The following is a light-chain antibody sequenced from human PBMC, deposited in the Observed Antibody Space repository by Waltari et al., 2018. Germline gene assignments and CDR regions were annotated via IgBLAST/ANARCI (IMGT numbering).Light chain of an antibody. CDR3: AAWDDSLSGHVV. CDR1: KSNIGSNY. J-gene: IGLJ2*01. CDR2: GNS. Sequence: QSVLTQPPSASGTPGQRVTISCSGSKSNIGSNYVYWYQHLPGTAPKLLIYGNSQRPSGVPDRFSGSKSGTSASLAISGLRTEDEADYYCAAWDDSLSGHVVFGGGTKLTVL. V-gene: IGLV1-47*01.